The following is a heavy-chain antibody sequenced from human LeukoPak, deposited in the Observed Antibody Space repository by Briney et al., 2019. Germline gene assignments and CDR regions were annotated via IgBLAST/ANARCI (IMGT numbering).Heavy chain of an antibody. CDR3: ARGEGKEYYDFWSPDVADDY. D-gene: IGHD3-3*01. CDR2: MNPNSGNT. Sequence: ASVTVSCKASGYTFTSYDINWVRQATGQGLGWMGWMNPNSGNTGYAQKFQGRVTMTRNTSISTAYMELSSLRSEDTAVYYCARGEGKEYYDFWSPDVADDYWGQGTLVTVSS. CDR1: GYTFTSYD. V-gene: IGHV1-8*01. J-gene: IGHJ4*02.